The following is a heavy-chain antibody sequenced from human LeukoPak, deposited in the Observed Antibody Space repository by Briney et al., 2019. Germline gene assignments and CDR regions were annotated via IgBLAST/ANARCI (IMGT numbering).Heavy chain of an antibody. Sequence: ASVKVSCKASGYTFTGYYMHWVRQAPGQGLEWMGWINPNSGGTNCAQKFQGRVTMTRDTSISTAYMELSRLRSDDTAVYYCARAPCDSCYSVYYYYGMDVWGQGTTVTVSS. J-gene: IGHJ6*02. V-gene: IGHV1-2*02. CDR2: INPNSGGT. D-gene: IGHD2-15*01. CDR1: GYTFTGYY. CDR3: ARAPCDSCYSVYYYYGMDV.